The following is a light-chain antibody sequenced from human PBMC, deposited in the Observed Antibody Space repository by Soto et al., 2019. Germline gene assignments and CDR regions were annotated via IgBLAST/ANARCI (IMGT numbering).Light chain of an antibody. V-gene: IGKV1-5*01. J-gene: IGKJ1*01. CDR2: DAS. Sequence: DIQMTQSPSILSAIVGDRVTITCRASQSISSWLAWYQQKPGKAPKLLIYDASNLESGVPSRFSGSGSGTEFTLTISNLQPDDFATYYCQQYNTYRAFGQGTKVDI. CDR1: QSISSW. CDR3: QQYNTYRA.